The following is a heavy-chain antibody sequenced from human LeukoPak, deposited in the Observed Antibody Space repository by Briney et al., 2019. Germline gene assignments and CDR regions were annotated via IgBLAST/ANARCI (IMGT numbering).Heavy chain of an antibody. D-gene: IGHD3-3*01. CDR2: INTNTGNP. Sequence: PGASVKVSCKASGYTFTSYAMNWVRQAPGQGLEWMGWINTNTGNPTYAQGFTGRFVFSLDTSVSTAYLQISSLKAEDTAVYYCASPFPLRFLEWLSLDYYGMDVWGQGTTVTVSS. V-gene: IGHV7-4-1*02. CDR3: ASPFPLRFLEWLSLDYYGMDV. CDR1: GYTFTSYA. J-gene: IGHJ6*02.